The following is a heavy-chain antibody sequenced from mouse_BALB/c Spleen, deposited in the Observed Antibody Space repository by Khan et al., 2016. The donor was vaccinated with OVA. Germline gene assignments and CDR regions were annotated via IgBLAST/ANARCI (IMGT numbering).Heavy chain of an antibody. Sequence: EVQLQESGPGLVKPSQSLSLTCTVTGYSITSYYAWNWIRQSPGNRLEWMGYINYSGGTSYLPSLKSRISITRDTSKNQFFLQFNSVTPEDSATYYCARWFAYWGQGTLVTVS. CDR2: INYSGGT. V-gene: IGHV3-2*02. J-gene: IGHJ3*01. CDR3: ARWFAY. CDR1: GYSITSYYA.